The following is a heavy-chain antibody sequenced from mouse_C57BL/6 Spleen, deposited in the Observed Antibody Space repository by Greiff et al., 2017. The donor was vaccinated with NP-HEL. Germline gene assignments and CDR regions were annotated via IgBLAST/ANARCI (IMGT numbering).Heavy chain of an antibody. V-gene: IGHV3-6*01. CDR3: ARSLPLYAMDY. J-gene: IGHJ4*01. CDR1: GYSITSGYY. CDR2: ISYDGSN. D-gene: IGHD2-10*01. Sequence: VQLQQSGPGLVKPSQSLSLTCSVTGYSITSGYYWNWIRQFPGNKLEWMGYISYDGSNNYNPSLKNRISITRDTSKNQFFLKLNSVTTEDTATYYCARSLPLYAMDYWGQGTSVTVSS.